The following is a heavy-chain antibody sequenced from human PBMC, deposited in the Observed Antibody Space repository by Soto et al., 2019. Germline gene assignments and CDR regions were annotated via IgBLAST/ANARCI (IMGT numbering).Heavy chain of an antibody. Sequence: GGSLRLSCAASGFTVSNNYMNWVRQAPGKGLESVSVLYSDGSTYYADSVKGRFTISRDIPRNTLYLQMNSLRVEDTALYYCATAFCTDGNSCGFDYCGPGAMVTV. CDR3: ATAFCTDGNSCGFDY. V-gene: IGHV3-53*01. CDR1: GFTVSNNY. J-gene: IGHJ4*02. D-gene: IGHD2-8*01. CDR2: LYSDGST.